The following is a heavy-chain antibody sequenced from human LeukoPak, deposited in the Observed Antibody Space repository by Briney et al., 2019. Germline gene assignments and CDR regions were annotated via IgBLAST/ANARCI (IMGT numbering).Heavy chain of an antibody. CDR2: INHSGST. J-gene: IGHJ4*02. CDR1: GGSFSGYY. D-gene: IGHD3-10*01. CDR3: ARGTGTTMVRGVIRY. Sequence: PSETLSLTCAVYGGSFSGYYWSWIRQPPGKGLEWIGEINHSGSTNYNPPLKSRVTISVDTSKNQFSLKLSSVTAADTAVYYCARGTGTTMVRGVIRYWGQGTLVTVSS. V-gene: IGHV4-34*01.